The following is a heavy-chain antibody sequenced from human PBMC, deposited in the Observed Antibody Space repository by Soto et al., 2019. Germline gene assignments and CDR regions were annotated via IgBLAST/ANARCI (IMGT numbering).Heavy chain of an antibody. CDR1: GQSFSSHS. J-gene: IGHJ4*02. V-gene: IGHV4-34*01. CDR3: ARGSGIVALPGELEDVNYDF. Sequence: QVQLQQWGAGLVKPSETLSLSCAVYGQSFSSHSWAWIRQPPGKGLEWIGEISESGSTYYNPSLKSRVTISTDTSKNQFSLKLSSVTAADTAAYFCARGSGIVALPGELEDVNYDFWGRGTLVNVSS. CDR2: ISESGST. D-gene: IGHD1-1*01.